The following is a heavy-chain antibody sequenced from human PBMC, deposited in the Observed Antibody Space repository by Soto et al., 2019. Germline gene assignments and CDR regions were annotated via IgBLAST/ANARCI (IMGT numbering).Heavy chain of an antibody. CDR3: VRRLTTTFTAMGY. J-gene: IGHJ4*02. V-gene: IGHV3-30-3*01. CDR2: ISDDGTNK. D-gene: IGHD4-17*01. CDR1: GFTFSSYA. Sequence: QVQLEESGGGVVQPGRSLRLSCKGSGFTFSSYAIQWVRQAPGKGLEWVAAISDDGTNKHTADSVKGRFTISRDNSRNTVYLQVNSLRVEDTAVYYCVRRLTTTFTAMGYWGQGTPVTVSS.